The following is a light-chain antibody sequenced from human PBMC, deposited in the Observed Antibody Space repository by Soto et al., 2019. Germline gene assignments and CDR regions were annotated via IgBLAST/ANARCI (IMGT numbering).Light chain of an antibody. J-gene: IGKJ5*01. CDR1: ERIYSAY. CDR2: GTS. V-gene: IGKV3-20*01. CDR3: QQYGTSPPAT. Sequence: EVVLTQSPGTLSLSLGEIGTLSFMASERIYSAYLGWYQQKPGQAPRLLIYGTSTRATGLPDRFTGSGSGTDFTLTISRLEPEDFAVYYCQQYGTSPPATFGQGTRLEIK.